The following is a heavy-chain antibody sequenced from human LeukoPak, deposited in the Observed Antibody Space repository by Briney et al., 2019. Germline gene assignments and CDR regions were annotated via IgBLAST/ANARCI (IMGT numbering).Heavy chain of an antibody. J-gene: IGHJ4*02. CDR3: TRYNNDHFDY. D-gene: IGHD1-14*01. V-gene: IGHV3-33*01. CDR2: IAYDGSRA. Sequence: PGGSLRLSCAGSGFPFGGYGMHWFRQPPGKGREGVAVIAYDGSRAFYADSVEGRFTISRDNSKNTMSVQMDDLRAEDTAVYYCTRYNNDHFDYWGQGTLVTVSS. CDR1: GFPFGGYG.